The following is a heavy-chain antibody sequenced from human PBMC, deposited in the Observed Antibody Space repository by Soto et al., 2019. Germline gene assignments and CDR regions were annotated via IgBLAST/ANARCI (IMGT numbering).Heavy chain of an antibody. CDR1: GYSFGSYW. CDR2: IDPGDWES. V-gene: IGHV5-10-1*03. CDR3: ARQGTDKSVGWDG. D-gene: IGHD3-10*01. Sequence: EVKLVQSGAEVKNPGEPLRISCQASGYSFGSYWIRWVRQMPGKGLEWMGMIDPGDWESIYSPSSQGHVTFSVDASISTAYLHWRSLKASDTAPYYCARQGTDKSVGWDGWGQGTTVLVSS. J-gene: IGHJ6*02.